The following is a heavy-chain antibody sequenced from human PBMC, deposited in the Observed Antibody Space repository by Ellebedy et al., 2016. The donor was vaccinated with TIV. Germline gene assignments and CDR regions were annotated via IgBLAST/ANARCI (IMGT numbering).Heavy chain of an antibody. CDR1: GFTFSSYA. Sequence: PGGSLRLSCAASGFTFSSYAMSWVRQAPGKGLEWVSAISGSGGSTYNADSVKGRFTISRDNSKNTLLLQMYSLRVDDTAVYYCAKARRGDYVIFGLDVWGQGTTVPVSS. D-gene: IGHD4-17*01. CDR2: ISGSGGST. V-gene: IGHV3-23*01. CDR3: AKARRGDYVIFGLDV. J-gene: IGHJ6*02.